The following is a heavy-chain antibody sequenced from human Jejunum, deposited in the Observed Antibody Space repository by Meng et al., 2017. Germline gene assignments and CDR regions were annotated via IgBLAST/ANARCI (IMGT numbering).Heavy chain of an antibody. V-gene: IGHV2-5*02. D-gene: IGHD6-13*01. J-gene: IGHJ5*02. CDR3: AHRLAYSTNYNVGWFDP. CDR1: GFSLSTPGVG. Sequence: QLTLKESGPTPVKPTQTLTLTCTFSGFSLSTPGVGVGWIRQPPGKALECLALIYWDDDKRYNPSLRNRLAITKDTSKNQVVLTMTNMDPVDTATYYCAHRLAYSTNYNVGWFDPWGQGTLVTVSS. CDR2: IYWDDDK.